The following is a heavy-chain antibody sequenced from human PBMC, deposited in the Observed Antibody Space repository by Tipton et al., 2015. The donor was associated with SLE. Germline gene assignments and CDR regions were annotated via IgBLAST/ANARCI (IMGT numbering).Heavy chain of an antibody. J-gene: IGHJ6*03. Sequence: LRLSCTVSGGSLSSYYWSWIRQPPGKGLEWIGYIYYSGSTNYNPSLKSRVTTSVDTSKNQFSLKLTSVTTADTAVYYCATEGSGWSHYMDVWGKGTTVTVSS. V-gene: IGHV4-59*01. CDR3: ATEGSGWSHYMDV. CDR2: IYYSGST. D-gene: IGHD6-19*01. CDR1: GGSLSSYY.